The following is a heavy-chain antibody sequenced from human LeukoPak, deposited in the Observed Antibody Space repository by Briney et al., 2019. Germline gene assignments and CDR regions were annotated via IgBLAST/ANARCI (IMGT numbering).Heavy chain of an antibody. J-gene: IGHJ4*02. D-gene: IGHD6-13*01. CDR2: ISSNSRYT. Sequence: GGSLRLSCAASGFTFSSYSMNWVRQAPGKGLEWVSSISSNSRYTYYADSVKGRFTISRDNAKSSLYLQMNSLRADDTAVYYCARVADAAAFDYWGQGTLVTVSS. CDR3: ARVADAAAFDY. CDR1: GFTFSSYS. V-gene: IGHV3-21*01.